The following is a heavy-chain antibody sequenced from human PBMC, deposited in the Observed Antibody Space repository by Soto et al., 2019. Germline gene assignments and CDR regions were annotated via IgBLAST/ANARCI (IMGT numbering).Heavy chain of an antibody. J-gene: IGHJ6*02. D-gene: IGHD3-3*01. Sequence: ASVKVSCKASGYTFTGYYMHWVRQAPGQGLEWMGWINPNSGGTNYAQKFQGWVTMTRDTSISTAYMELSRLRSDDTAVYYCARDLLRFPSFDTYCYYGMDVWGQGTTVTVSS. CDR2: INPNSGGT. V-gene: IGHV1-2*04. CDR1: GYTFTGYY. CDR3: ARDLLRFPSFDTYCYYGMDV.